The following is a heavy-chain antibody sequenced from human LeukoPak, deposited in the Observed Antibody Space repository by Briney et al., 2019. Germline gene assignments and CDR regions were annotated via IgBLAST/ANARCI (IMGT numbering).Heavy chain of an antibody. CDR2: INGAGDNT. D-gene: IGHD3-16*01. V-gene: IGHV3-23*01. Sequence: GGSLRLSCAASGYTFSSHGMTWVRQAPGKGLEWVSTINGAGDNTNYAETVEGRFTISRDNSKNTVYLQMNSLRAEDTAIYYCAKVTVCYGCYFDYWGQGTLVTVSS. J-gene: IGHJ4*02. CDR1: GYTFSSHG. CDR3: AKVTVCYGCYFDY.